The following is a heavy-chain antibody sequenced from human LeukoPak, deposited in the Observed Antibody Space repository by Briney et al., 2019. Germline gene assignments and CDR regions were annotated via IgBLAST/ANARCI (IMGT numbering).Heavy chain of an antibody. CDR2: ISSSSSYI. Sequence: GGSLRLSCAASGFTFSSDSMNWVRQAPGKGLEWVSSISSSSSYIYYADSVKGRFTISRDNAKNSLYLQMNSLRAEDTAVYYCARHGPYYYDSSGPWGQGTLVTVSS. CDR1: GFTFSSDS. CDR3: ARHGPYYYDSSGP. D-gene: IGHD3-22*01. J-gene: IGHJ5*02. V-gene: IGHV3-21*01.